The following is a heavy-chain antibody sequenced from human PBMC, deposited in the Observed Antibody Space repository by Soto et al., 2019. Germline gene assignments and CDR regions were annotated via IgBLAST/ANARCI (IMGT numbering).Heavy chain of an antibody. J-gene: IGHJ6*02. CDR1: GFTFSSYG. V-gene: IGHV3-30*18. Sequence: QVQLVESGGGVVQPGRSLRLSCAASGFTFSSYGMHWVRQAPGKGLEWVTVISYDGSNKYYADSVKGRFTISRDNSKNTLYLQMNSLRAEDTAVYYCAKEPSTYYYDYGMDVWGQGTTVTVPS. CDR2: ISYDGSNK. CDR3: AKEPSTYYYDYGMDV. D-gene: IGHD4-17*01.